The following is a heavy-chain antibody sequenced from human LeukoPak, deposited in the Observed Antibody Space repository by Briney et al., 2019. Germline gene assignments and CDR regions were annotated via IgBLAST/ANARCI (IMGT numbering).Heavy chain of an antibody. V-gene: IGHV4-34*01. J-gene: IGHJ5*02. Sequence: SETLSLTCAVYGGSFSGYYWGWIRQPPGKGLEWIGEINHSGSTNYNPSLKSRVTISVDTSKNQFSLKLSSVTAADTAVYYCARGPRYCSSTSCSNWFDPWGQGTLVTVSS. CDR1: GGSFSGYY. D-gene: IGHD2-2*01. CDR2: INHSGST. CDR3: ARGPRYCSSTSCSNWFDP.